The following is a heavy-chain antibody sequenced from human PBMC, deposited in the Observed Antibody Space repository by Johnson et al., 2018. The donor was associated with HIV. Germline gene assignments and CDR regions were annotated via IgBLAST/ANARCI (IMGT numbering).Heavy chain of an antibody. D-gene: IGHD3-9*01. Sequence: QVQLVESGGGVVQPGRSLRLSCAASGFTFSSYGMHWVRQAPGKGLEWVAVIWYDGSNKYYADSVKGRFTISRDNSKNTLYLQMNSLRAEDTALYYCAKGEILTGYSDAFDIWGQGTMVTVSS. CDR3: AKGEILTGYSDAFDI. CDR1: GFTFSSYG. J-gene: IGHJ3*02. V-gene: IGHV3-30*18. CDR2: IWYDGSNK.